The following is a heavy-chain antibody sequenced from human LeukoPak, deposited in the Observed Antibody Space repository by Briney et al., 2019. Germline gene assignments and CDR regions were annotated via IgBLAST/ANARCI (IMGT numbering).Heavy chain of an antibody. D-gene: IGHD6-6*01. CDR1: GFTFDDYA. Sequence: GRSLRLSCAASGFTFDDYAMHWVRQAPGKGLEWVSLISGDGGSTYYADSVKGRFTISRDNSKNSLYLQMNSLRTEDTALYYCAKDKSFSGSSSIADYWGQGTLVTVSS. CDR3: AKDKSFSGSSSIADY. V-gene: IGHV3-43*02. CDR2: ISGDGGST. J-gene: IGHJ4*02.